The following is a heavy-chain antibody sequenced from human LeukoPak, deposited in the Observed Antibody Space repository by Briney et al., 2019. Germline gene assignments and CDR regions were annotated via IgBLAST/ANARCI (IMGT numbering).Heavy chain of an antibody. V-gene: IGHV1-69*06. D-gene: IGHD1-26*01. CDR1: GGTFSSYA. CDR3: ARDELNAFDI. CDR2: IIPIFGTA. Sequence: ASVKVSCKASGGTFSSYAISWVRQAPGQGLEWMGGIIPIFGTANYAQKFQGRVTITADKSTSTAYMELSGLRSEDTAVYYCARDELNAFDIWGQGTMVTVSS. J-gene: IGHJ3*02.